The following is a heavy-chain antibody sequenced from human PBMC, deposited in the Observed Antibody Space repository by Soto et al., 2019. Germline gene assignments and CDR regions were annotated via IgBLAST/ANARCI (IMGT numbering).Heavy chain of an antibody. CDR2: ISGSGDFT. D-gene: IGHD3-9*01. CDR3: AKTKNDILDY. CDR1: GFTFSSYA. J-gene: IGHJ4*02. V-gene: IGHV3-23*01. Sequence: GGSLRLSCAASGFTFSSYAMSWVRQAPGKGLEWVSVISGSGDFTFYADSMKGRFTISRDNSKNTLYLQMNSLRAEDTAVYYCAKTKNDILDYWGQGTLVTVSS.